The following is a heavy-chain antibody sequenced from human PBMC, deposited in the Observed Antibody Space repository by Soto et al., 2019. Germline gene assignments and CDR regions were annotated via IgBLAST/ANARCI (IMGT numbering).Heavy chain of an antibody. J-gene: IGHJ4*02. Sequence: QVQLVQSGDEVRKPGASVKVSCKASGYIFTKYYIAWVRQAPGQGLGWMGMINGYNGKANYEQDFRARVIMTTDTSTSTAYMDLRSLTSDDTGVYYCARWDGFFGAGGVDWGQGTLVTVSS. CDR1: GYIFTKYY. V-gene: IGHV1-18*01. D-gene: IGHD3-16*01. CDR3: ARWDGFFGAGGVD. CDR2: INGYNGKA.